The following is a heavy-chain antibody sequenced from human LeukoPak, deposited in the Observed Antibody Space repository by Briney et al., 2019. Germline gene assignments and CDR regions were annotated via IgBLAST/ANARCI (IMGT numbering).Heavy chain of an antibody. CDR1: GYTLTDYY. CDR3: ARGEVTTLSKYYFDY. V-gene: IGHV1-2*06. CDR2: INPNSGGT. D-gene: IGHD3-22*01. J-gene: IGHJ4*02. Sequence: ASVKVSCKASGYTLTDYYMHWVRQAPGQGLEWMGRINPNSGGTNYAQKFQGRVTMTRDTSISTAYMELSRLRSDDTAVYYCARGEVTTLSKYYFDYWGQGTLVTVSS.